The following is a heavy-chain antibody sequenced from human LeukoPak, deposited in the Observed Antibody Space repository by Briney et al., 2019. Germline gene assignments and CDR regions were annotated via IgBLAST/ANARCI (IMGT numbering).Heavy chain of an antibody. CDR2: INHSVST. J-gene: IGHJ4*02. CDR3: ARGRGFGELFTY. V-gene: IGHV4-34*01. CDR1: GGSFSGYY. Sequence: PSETLSLTCAVYGGSFSGYYWSWIRQPTGKGLEWIGEINHSVSTNYNPSLKSRVTISVDTSKNQFSLKLSSVTAADTAVYYCARGRGFGELFTYWGQGTLVTVSS. D-gene: IGHD3-10*01.